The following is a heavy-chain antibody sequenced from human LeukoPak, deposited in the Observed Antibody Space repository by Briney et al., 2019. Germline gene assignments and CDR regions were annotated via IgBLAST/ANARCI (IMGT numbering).Heavy chain of an antibody. V-gene: IGHV3-48*01. J-gene: IGHJ4*02. D-gene: IGHD6-19*01. CDR1: GFTFSRNS. CDR3: ARDRHSSGWYFDY. Sequence: GGSLRLSCAASGFTFSRNSMNWVRQAPGKGLEWVSYISSSSSTIYYADSVKGRFTISRDNAKNTLYLQMNSLRAEDTAVYYCARDRHSSGWYFDYWGQGTLVTVSS. CDR2: ISSSSSTI.